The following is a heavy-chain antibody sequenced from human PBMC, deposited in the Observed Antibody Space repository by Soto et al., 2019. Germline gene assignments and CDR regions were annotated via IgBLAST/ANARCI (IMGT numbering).Heavy chain of an antibody. CDR3: AKDLGTDDFWSAYYTYYYMDV. J-gene: IGHJ6*03. CDR1: GFTFSSYV. Sequence: PGGSLRLSCAASGFTFSSYVMSWVRQAPGKGLEWVSDISGSGDNTYYADSVKGRFTISRDNSKNTLYLQMNSLRAEDTAVYYCAKDLGTDDFWSAYYTYYYMDVWGKGTTVTVSS. D-gene: IGHD3-3*01. V-gene: IGHV3-23*01. CDR2: ISGSGDNT.